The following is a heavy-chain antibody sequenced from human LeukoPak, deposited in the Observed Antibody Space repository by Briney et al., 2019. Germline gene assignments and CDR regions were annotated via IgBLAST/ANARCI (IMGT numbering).Heavy chain of an antibody. CDR3: AREDASSLDY. V-gene: IGHV3-30*02. Sequence: TGGSLRLSCAASGFTFSSYGMHWVRQAPGKGLEWVAFIRYDGSNKYYADSVKGRFTISRDNSKNTLYLQMNSLRAEDTAVYYCAREDASSLDYWGQGTLVTVSS. CDR1: GFTFSSYG. CDR2: IRYDGSNK. J-gene: IGHJ4*02.